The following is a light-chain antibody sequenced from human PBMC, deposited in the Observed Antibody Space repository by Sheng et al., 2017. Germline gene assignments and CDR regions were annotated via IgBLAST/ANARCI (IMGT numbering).Light chain of an antibody. CDR3: QVWDSSSDHFXV. Sequence: SYVVTQPPSVSVAPGQTASITCGGNNIESKSVHWYQQRPGQVPVLVIFGDSDRPSGIPERFSGSNSGNTATLTISRVEAGDEADYYCQVWDSSSDHFXVFGTGTKVTVL. V-gene: IGLV3-21*02. CDR2: GDS. J-gene: IGLJ1*01. CDR1: NIESKS.